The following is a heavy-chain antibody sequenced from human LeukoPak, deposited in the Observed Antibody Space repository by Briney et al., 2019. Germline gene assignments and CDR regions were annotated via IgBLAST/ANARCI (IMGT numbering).Heavy chain of an antibody. J-gene: IGHJ4*02. CDR1: GFTFSSYS. V-gene: IGHV3-21*01. Sequence: PGGSLRLSCAASGFTFSSYSMNWVRQAPGKGLEWVSSISSSSSSTYYADSMKGRFTISGDNAKNSLFLQMNSLRAEDTAVYYCARVLGTTAIDYWGQGTLVTVSS. CDR2: ISSSSSST. CDR3: ARVLGTTAIDY. D-gene: IGHD1-1*01.